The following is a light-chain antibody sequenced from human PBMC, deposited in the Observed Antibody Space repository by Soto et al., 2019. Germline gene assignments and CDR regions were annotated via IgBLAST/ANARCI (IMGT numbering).Light chain of an antibody. CDR2: GAT. V-gene: IGKV3-20*01. CDR3: QQYGSSPYT. J-gene: IGKJ2*01. Sequence: DIVLTQSPGTLSFSPGERATLSCRASQSVSTNYLAWYQQKPGQSPRLLIYGATSWATGIPDRFSGSGSGTDFILTISRLEPEDFALYFCQQYGSSPYTFAQGTKVDIK. CDR1: QSVSTNY.